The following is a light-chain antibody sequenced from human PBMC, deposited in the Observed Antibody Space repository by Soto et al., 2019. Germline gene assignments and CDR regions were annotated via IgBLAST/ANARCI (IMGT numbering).Light chain of an antibody. CDR3: QSYDSSLSGWV. J-gene: IGLJ3*02. CDR1: SSNIGAGYD. V-gene: IGLV1-40*01. Sequence: QSVLTQPPSVSGAPGQRVTISCTGSSSNIGAGYDVHWYQQVPGTAPKLLIYGNSNRPSGVPDRFSGSKSGTSASLAITGLQAEHEADYYCQSYDSSLSGWVFGGGTKLTVL. CDR2: GNS.